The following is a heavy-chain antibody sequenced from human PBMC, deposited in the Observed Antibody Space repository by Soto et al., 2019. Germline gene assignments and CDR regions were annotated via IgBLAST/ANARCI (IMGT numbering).Heavy chain of an antibody. CDR2: ISDNSRYI. V-gene: IGHV3-21*01. Sequence: GGSLRLSCAASGFIFSTNSMNWVRQAPGKGLEWVASISDNSRYIYDADSAKGRFTVSRDNAGNSLYLQMNSLRPEDTAVYYCARSLAKVGSHDDWFDFWAREPWSPSPQ. CDR3: ARSLAKVGSHDDWFDF. CDR1: GFIFSTNS. D-gene: IGHD3-10*01. J-gene: IGHJ5*01.